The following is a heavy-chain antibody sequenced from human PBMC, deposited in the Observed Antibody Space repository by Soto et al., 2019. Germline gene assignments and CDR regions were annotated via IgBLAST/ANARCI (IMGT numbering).Heavy chain of an antibody. Sequence: QVQLVQSGAEVKKPGASVKVSCKASGYTFTSYGISWVRQAPGQGLEWMGWISAYNGNTNYAQKLQGRVTMTTATSTSTAYMELRSLRSDDTAVYYCARARGGYCSGGSCYYFDYWGQGTLVTVSS. CDR3: ARARGGYCSGGSCYYFDY. D-gene: IGHD2-15*01. CDR1: GYTFTSYG. CDR2: ISAYNGNT. V-gene: IGHV1-18*01. J-gene: IGHJ4*02.